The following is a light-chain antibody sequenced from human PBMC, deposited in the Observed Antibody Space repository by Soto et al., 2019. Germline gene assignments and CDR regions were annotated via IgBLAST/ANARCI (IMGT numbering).Light chain of an antibody. CDR2: DVT. Sequence: QSALTQPASVSGSPGQSITISCTGTSSDVGGYKYVSWYQQHPGKAPKLMIFDVTNRPSGVSNRFSGSKSGNTASLTISGLQPEDGADYYCSSSTSSTTLIFGGGTQLTVL. V-gene: IGLV2-14*01. CDR3: SSSTSSTTLI. CDR1: SSDVGGYKY. J-gene: IGLJ2*01.